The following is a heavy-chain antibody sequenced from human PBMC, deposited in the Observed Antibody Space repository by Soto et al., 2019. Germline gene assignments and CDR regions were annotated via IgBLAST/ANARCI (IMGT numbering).Heavy chain of an antibody. V-gene: IGHV1-46*01. CDR3: ARGGHVVVVTAALDY. D-gene: IGHD2-21*02. CDR1: GDTFTDYY. CDR2: VNPSGGHT. J-gene: IGHJ4*02. Sequence: QVQLMQSGAEVQKPGASVKVSCKASGDTFTDYYIHWVRQAPGQGLEWMGTVNPSGGHTTYAQHLLGRVTMTRDTSTSTLYMELTSLTSDDTAVYYCARGGHVVVVTAALDYWGQGTLVTVSS.